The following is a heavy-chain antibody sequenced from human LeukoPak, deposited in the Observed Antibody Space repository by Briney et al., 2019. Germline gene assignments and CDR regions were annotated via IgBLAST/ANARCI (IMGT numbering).Heavy chain of an antibody. D-gene: IGHD6-13*01. CDR1: GFTFRLYW. CDR3: ARDRGSLIGAAASGRGPFFDY. CDR2: KKQEGREK. Sequence: GGSLRLPWAPSGFTFRLYWMRGVRKAPGRGREGVANKKQEGREKYYVDSVKGRFTISRDNAKNSLYLQMNSLRAEDTAVYYCARDRGSLIGAAASGRGPFFDYWGQGTLVTVSS. J-gene: IGHJ4*02. V-gene: IGHV3-7*01.